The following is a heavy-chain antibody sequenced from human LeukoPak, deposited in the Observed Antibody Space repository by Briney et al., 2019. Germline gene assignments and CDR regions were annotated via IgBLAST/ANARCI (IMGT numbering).Heavy chain of an antibody. Sequence: SETLSLTCTVSGGSISSYYWSWIRQPPGKGLEWNGSIYHSGSTYYNPSLKSRVTISVDTSKNQFSLKLSSVTAADTAVYYCARLPYSSGWIIDYWGQGTLVTVSS. V-gene: IGHV4-59*08. CDR3: ARLPYSSGWIIDY. CDR1: GGSISSYY. D-gene: IGHD6-19*01. CDR2: IYHSGST. J-gene: IGHJ4*02.